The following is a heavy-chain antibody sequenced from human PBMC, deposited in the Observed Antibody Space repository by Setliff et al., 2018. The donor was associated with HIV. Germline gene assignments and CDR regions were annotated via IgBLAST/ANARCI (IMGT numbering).Heavy chain of an antibody. CDR3: AKSQWLRFDILDV. D-gene: IGHD5-12*01. CDR1: GFTLSTFW. CDR2: IKQDGSEK. J-gene: IGHJ3*01. V-gene: IGHV3-7*05. Sequence: GGSLRLSCAASGFTLSTFWMTWVRQAPGKGLEWVAHIKQDGSEKDYVDSVKGRFTISRDNGNSSLFLQMNSLRAEDTAVYYCAKSQWLRFDILDVWGQGTMVTVSS.